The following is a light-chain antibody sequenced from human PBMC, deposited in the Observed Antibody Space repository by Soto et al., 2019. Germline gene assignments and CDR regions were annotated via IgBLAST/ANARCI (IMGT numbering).Light chain of an antibody. Sequence: QSALTQPPSASGTPGQRVTISCSGSSSNIGSNTVNWYQQLPGTAPKLLINSNNQRPSGVPDRFSGSKSGTSASLAISGLQSEDEADYYCAAWDDSLNGFYVFVTGTKVTVL. CDR1: SSNIGSNT. V-gene: IGLV1-44*01. J-gene: IGLJ1*01. CDR2: SNN. CDR3: AAWDDSLNGFYV.